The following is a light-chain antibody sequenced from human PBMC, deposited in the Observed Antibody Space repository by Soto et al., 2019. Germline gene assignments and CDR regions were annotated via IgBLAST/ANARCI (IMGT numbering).Light chain of an antibody. CDR1: HSISSW. V-gene: IGKV1-5*01. J-gene: IGKJ5*01. Sequence: DIQITQSTSTLSASVGVRVTITCRASHSISSWLAWYQQKPGKAPKLLIYDASNLESGVPSRFSGSGSGTEFTLTISSLQPDDSATYYCQQYNSYPITFGQGTHWRL. CDR2: DAS. CDR3: QQYNSYPIT.